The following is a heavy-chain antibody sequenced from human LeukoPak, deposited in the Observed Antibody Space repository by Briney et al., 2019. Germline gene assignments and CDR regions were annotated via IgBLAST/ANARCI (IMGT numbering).Heavy chain of an antibody. J-gene: IGHJ4*02. CDR2: IKQDGSEK. CDR3: GGGLVRGPKDY. CDR1: GFTFSSYW. Sequence: QPGGSLRLSCAASGFTFSSYWMSRVRQAPGKGLEWVANIKQDGSEKFYVESVKGRFTITRDNAKNSLYLQMNSLRAEDTAVYYCGGGLVRGPKDYWGQGTLVTVSS. V-gene: IGHV3-7*01. D-gene: IGHD3-10*01.